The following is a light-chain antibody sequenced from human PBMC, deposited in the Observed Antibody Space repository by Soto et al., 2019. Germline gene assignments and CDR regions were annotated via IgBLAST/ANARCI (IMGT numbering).Light chain of an antibody. J-gene: IGKJ1*01. CDR3: QQYDNSRRT. CDR2: GAS. Sequence: PEESATLTCKTSQTVSSSYLAWYQQKPGQAPRLLIYGASSRATGIPDKFSGGESGTDFTLTISRMEPEDFAVYYCQQYDNSRRTFGQGSKVDI. CDR1: QTVSSSY. V-gene: IGKV3-20*01.